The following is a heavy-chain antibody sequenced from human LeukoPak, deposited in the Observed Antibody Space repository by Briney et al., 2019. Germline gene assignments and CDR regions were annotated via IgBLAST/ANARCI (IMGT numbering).Heavy chain of an antibody. J-gene: IGHJ4*02. CDR1: GVTLSSYA. CDR2: IKNKIEGGVT. Sequence: GGSLRLSCAASGVTLSSYAMSWARQAPGKGLEWVGRIKNKIEGGVTDYTAAVKGRFTISRDDSENTLYLQMDSLETEDTAIYYCTTGVATTWHDGYWGQGTLVTVSS. D-gene: IGHD1-1*01. CDR3: TTGVATTWHDGY. V-gene: IGHV3-15*01.